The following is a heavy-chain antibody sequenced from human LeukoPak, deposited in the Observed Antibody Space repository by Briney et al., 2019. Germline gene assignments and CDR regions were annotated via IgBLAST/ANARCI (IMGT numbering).Heavy chain of an antibody. CDR2: IASSCTTK. J-gene: IGHJ4*02. Sequence: GGSLRLSCAVSRFPFSVYEMNWVRQAPGKGLEGVSNIASSCTTKYYADSVKGRFSCSRDNAKSSLYLQMNRLRVEDTAVYYCALLAVASDFVYWGQGALVTVSS. V-gene: IGHV3-48*03. CDR1: RFPFSVYE. CDR3: ALLAVASDFVY. D-gene: IGHD6-19*01.